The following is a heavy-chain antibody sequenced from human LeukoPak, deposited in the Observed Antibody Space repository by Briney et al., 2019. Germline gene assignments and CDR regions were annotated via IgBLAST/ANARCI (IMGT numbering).Heavy chain of an antibody. V-gene: IGHV3-23*01. J-gene: IGHJ5*02. Sequence: GGSLRLSCAASGFTFSSYAMSWVRQAPGKGLEWVPAISGSGGSTYYADSVKGRFTISRDNSKNTLYLQMNSLRAEDTAVYYCAKDRIAVAAGYNWFDPWGQGTLVTVSS. D-gene: IGHD6-19*01. CDR1: GFTFSSYA. CDR3: AKDRIAVAAGYNWFDP. CDR2: ISGSGGST.